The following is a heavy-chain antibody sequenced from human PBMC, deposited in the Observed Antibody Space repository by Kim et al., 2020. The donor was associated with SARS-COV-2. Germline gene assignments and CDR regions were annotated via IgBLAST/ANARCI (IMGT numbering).Heavy chain of an antibody. V-gene: IGHV4-39*07. CDR1: GGSISSSSYY. CDR2: IYYSGST. D-gene: IGHD6-19*01. CDR3: AREGAGVGYFQH. J-gene: IGHJ1*01. Sequence: SETLSLTCTVSGGSISSSSYYWGWIRQPPGKGLEWIGSIYYSGSTYYNPSLKSRVTISVDTSKNQFSLKLSSVTAADTAVFYCAREGAGVGYFQHWGQGTLVTVSS.